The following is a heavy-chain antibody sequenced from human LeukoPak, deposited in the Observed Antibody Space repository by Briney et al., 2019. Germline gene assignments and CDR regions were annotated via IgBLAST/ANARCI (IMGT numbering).Heavy chain of an antibody. J-gene: IGHJ4*02. Sequence: GGSLRLSCAASGFTFSSYAMSWVRQAPGKGLEWVSSISSSSSYIYYADSVKGRFTISRDNAKNSLYLQMNSLRAEDTAIYYCASGIKWIALDYWGQGSLVTVSS. CDR2: ISSSSSYI. CDR3: ASGIKWIALDY. V-gene: IGHV3-21*01. CDR1: GFTFSSYA. D-gene: IGHD2-15*01.